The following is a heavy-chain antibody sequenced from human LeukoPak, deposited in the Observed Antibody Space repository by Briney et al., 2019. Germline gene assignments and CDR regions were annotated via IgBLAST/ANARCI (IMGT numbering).Heavy chain of an antibody. Sequence: GSLRLSCAASGFTFSSYAMSWVRQAPGKGLEWVSAISGSGGSTYYADSVKGRFTISRDNSKNTLYLQMNSLRAEDTAVYYCAKFPITMIVVVITTSRYFDYWGQGTLVAVSS. V-gene: IGHV3-23*01. D-gene: IGHD3-22*01. J-gene: IGHJ4*02. CDR2: ISGSGGST. CDR1: GFTFSSYA. CDR3: AKFPITMIVVVITTSRYFDY.